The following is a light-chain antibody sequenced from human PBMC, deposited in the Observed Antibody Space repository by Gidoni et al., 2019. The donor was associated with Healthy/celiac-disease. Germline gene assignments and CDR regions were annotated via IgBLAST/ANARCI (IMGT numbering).Light chain of an antibody. V-gene: IGKV3-11*01. J-gene: IGKJ4*01. CDR1: QSVSSY. CDR3: QQRSNWPLT. CDR2: DAS. Sequence: EIVFTHSPATLSLSPGERATLSCRASQSVSSYLAWYQQKPGQAPRLLIYDASNRATGIPARFSGSGSGTDFTLNISSLEPEDFAVYYCQQRSNWPLTFGGGTKVEIK.